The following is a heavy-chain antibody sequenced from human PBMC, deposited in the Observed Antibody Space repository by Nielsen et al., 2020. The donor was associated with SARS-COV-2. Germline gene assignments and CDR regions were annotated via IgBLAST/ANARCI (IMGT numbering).Heavy chain of an antibody. D-gene: IGHD3-16*01. CDR2: ISWNSGSI. Sequence: GSSLKISCAASGFTFDDYAMHWVRQAPGKGQELVSVISWNSGSIGYADSVKSRFTISRDTAKNTLYLHLNSLRVDDTAVYFCAKERGYANNYFHYWGRGTLVTVSS. CDR3: AKERGYANNYFHY. J-gene: IGHJ4*02. CDR1: GFTFDDYA. V-gene: IGHV3-9*01.